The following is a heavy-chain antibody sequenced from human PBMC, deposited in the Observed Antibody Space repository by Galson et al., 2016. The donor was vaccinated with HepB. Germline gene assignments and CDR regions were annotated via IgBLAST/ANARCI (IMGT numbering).Heavy chain of an antibody. J-gene: IGHJ4*02. D-gene: IGHD4-17*01. CDR1: GFTFSSYG. CDR3: ARDEYGRLDY. Sequence: SLRLSCAASGFTFSSYGMHWVRQAPGKGLEWVAIIWSDGSNKYYADSVKSRFTIYRDNSKNTLYLQMNRLRAEDTAVYYCARDEYGRLDYWGQGTLVTVSS. CDR2: IWSDGSNK. V-gene: IGHV3-33*01.